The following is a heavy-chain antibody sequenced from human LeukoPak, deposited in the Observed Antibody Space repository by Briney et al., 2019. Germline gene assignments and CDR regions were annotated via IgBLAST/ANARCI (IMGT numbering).Heavy chain of an antibody. Sequence: PSETLSLTCTVSGGSISSYYWSWIRQPPGKGLEWIGYIYYSGSTNYNPSLKSRVTISVDTSKNQFSLKLSSVTAADTAVYYCARGTHPRDFDYWGQGTLVTVSS. CDR1: GGSISSYY. CDR2: IYYSGST. J-gene: IGHJ4*02. D-gene: IGHD1-14*01. V-gene: IGHV4-59*01. CDR3: ARGTHPRDFDY.